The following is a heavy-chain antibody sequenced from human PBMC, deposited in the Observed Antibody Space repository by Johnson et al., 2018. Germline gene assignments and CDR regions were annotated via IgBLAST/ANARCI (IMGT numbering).Heavy chain of an antibody. J-gene: IGHJ4*02. Sequence: VQLVQSGGGLVKPGGSLRLSCAASGFTFSRAWMFWVRQAPGKGLEWVGRIKSKVDGGTTDYAAPLKGGFTISRDDSKKTLVLQMSSLGTEDTAGYYLTTGIEGAGAGVYWGQGTLVTVSS. CDR1: GFTFSRAW. D-gene: IGHD6-13*01. V-gene: IGHV3-15*01. CDR2: IKSKVDGGTT. CDR3: TTGIEGAGAGVY.